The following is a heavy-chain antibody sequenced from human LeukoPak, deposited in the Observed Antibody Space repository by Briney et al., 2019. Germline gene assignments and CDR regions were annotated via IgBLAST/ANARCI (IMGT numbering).Heavy chain of an antibody. Sequence: ASVKVSCKTSGYIFTDFYIHWVRQAPGQGLEWMGVIHPNGGITTYAQKFQGRITLTRDMSTSTIYMEVTSLRSDDTAVFYCASETGENSGRRTGWFDPWGQGTLVTVSS. CDR3: ASETGENSGRRTGWFDP. J-gene: IGHJ5*02. CDR2: IHPNGGIT. V-gene: IGHV1-46*01. D-gene: IGHD1-14*01. CDR1: GYIFTDFY.